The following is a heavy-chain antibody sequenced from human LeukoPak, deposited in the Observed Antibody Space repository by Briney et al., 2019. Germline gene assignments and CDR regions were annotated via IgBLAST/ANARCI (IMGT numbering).Heavy chain of an antibody. J-gene: IGHJ4*02. CDR2: IIPIFGTA. CDR3: ARDSYRYCSGGSCYHDY. Sequence: SVKVSCKASGGTFSSYAISWVRQAPGQGLEWMGRIIPIFGTANYAQKFQGRVTITTDESTSTAYMELSSLRSEDTAVYYCARDSYRYCSGGSCYHDYWGQGTLVTVSS. CDR1: GGTFSSYA. D-gene: IGHD2-15*01. V-gene: IGHV1-69*05.